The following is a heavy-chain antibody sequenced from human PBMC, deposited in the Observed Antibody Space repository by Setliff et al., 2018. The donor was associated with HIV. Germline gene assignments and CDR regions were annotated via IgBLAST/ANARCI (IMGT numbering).Heavy chain of an antibody. CDR1: GFTFSNYW. CDR3: ARWGSGSYERVFDY. D-gene: IGHD1-26*01. J-gene: IGHJ4*02. V-gene: IGHV3-7*01. CDR2: IKEDGSEK. Sequence: PGGSLRLSCAASGFTFSNYWMGWVRQAPGKGLEWVANIKEDGSEKDYVDSVKGRFTISRDNANNLVYLQMNSLRVEDTAVYFCARWGSGSYERVFDYWGQGMLVTVSS.